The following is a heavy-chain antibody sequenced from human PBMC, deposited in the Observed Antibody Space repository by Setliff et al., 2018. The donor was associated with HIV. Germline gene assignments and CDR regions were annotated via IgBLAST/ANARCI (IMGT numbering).Heavy chain of an antibody. CDR3: ARDSDNFWSGYYAAFDY. Sequence: GASVKVSCKASGYTFNNYYMHWVRQAPGQGLEWMGIINPSDNRTYYAQKFQGRVTMTRDTSTSSVYMELRSLRSEDTAVYYCARDSDNFWSGYYAAFDYWGQGTLVTVPQ. CDR1: GYTFNNYY. D-gene: IGHD3-3*01. J-gene: IGHJ4*02. V-gene: IGHV1-46*02. CDR2: INPSDNRT.